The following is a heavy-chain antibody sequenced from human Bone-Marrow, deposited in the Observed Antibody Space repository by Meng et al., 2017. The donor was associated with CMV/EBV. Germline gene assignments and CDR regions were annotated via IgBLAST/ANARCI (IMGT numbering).Heavy chain of an antibody. V-gene: IGHV3-11*04. CDR3: AREGDIVVVPAPPYYYGMDV. CDR1: GGTFSDYY. J-gene: IGHJ6*02. D-gene: IGHD2-2*01. Sequence: SCKASGGTFSDYYMSWIRQAPGKGLEWVSYISSSGSTIYYADPVKGRFTISRDNAKNSLYLQMNSLRAEDTAVYYCAREGDIVVVPAPPYYYGMDVWGQGTTVTFSS. CDR2: ISSSGSTI.